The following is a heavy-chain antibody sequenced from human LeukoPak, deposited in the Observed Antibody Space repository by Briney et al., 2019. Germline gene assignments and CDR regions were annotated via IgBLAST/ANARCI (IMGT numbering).Heavy chain of an antibody. CDR2: IYTSGNT. CDR1: GGSISSGSYY. J-gene: IGHJ4*02. D-gene: IGHD3-3*01. Sequence: PSETLSLTCTVSGGSISSGSYYWSWIRQPAGKGLEWIGRIYTSGNTNYNPSLKSRVTISVDTSKNQFSLKLSSVTAADTAVYYCARGRYDFWSGYSPYYFDYWGQGTLVTVSS. CDR3: ARGRYDFWSGYSPYYFDY. V-gene: IGHV4-61*02.